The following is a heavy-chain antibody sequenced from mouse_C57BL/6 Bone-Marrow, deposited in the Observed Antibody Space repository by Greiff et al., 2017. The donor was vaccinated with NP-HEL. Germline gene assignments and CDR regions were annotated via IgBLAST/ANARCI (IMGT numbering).Heavy chain of an antibody. Sequence: QVQLQQPGTELVKPGASVKLSCKASGYTFTNYWLHWVKQRPGQGLEWIGNLHPSNGGTNYNEKFKRKAQLTVAQSSSTAYTPRSSLTSEDAAVYDCEREGYEYDEGDAMDYWGQGTSVTVSS. CDR2: LHPSNGGT. CDR3: EREGYEYDEGDAMDY. D-gene: IGHD2-4*01. V-gene: IGHV1-53*01. CDR1: GYTFTNYW. J-gene: IGHJ4*01.